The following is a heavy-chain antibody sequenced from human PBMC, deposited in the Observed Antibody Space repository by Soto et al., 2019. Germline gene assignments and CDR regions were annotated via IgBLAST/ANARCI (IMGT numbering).Heavy chain of an antibody. J-gene: IGHJ4*02. V-gene: IGHV3-30-3*01. CDR1: GFTFSSYA. D-gene: IGHD3-16*01. Sequence: VQLVESGGGVVQPGRSLRLSCAASGFTFSSYAMHWVRQAPGKGLEWVAVISYDGSNKYYADSVKGRFTISRDNSKKTPYLQMNSLRAEDTAVYYCARSFRAGGDSRAPRVGYFDYWGQGTLVTVSS. CDR3: ARSFRAGGDSRAPRVGYFDY. CDR2: ISYDGSNK.